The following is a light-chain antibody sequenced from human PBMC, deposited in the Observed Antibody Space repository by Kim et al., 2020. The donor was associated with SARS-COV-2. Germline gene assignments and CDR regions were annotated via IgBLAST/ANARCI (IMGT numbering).Light chain of an antibody. V-gene: IGKV3-15*01. CDR1: QSVGSK. CDR3: QQYNNWPQT. J-gene: IGKJ2*01. CDR2: GAS. Sequence: EIVMTQSPATLSVSPGERATLSCRASQSVGSKLARYQQKPGQAPRLLIYGASTRATGIPARFSGSGSGTEFTLTISSLQSEDFAVYYCQQYNNWPQTFGQGTKLEI.